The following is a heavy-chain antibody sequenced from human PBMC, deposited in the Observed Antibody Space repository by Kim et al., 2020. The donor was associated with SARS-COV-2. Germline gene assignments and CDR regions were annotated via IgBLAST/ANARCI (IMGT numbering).Heavy chain of an antibody. D-gene: IGHD5-12*01. CDR3: AKDGRDGYRELHYYYGMDA. J-gene: IGHJ6*04. V-gene: IGHV3-11*04. CDR2: ISSSGSTI. CDR1: GFTFSDYY. Sequence: GGSLRLSCAASGFTFSDYYMSWIRQAPGKGLEWVSYISSSGSTIYYADSVKGRYTITRDNAKNSLYLQMNSMRAEDTAEYYCAKDGRDGYRELHYYYGMDAWGEGTTVTVSS.